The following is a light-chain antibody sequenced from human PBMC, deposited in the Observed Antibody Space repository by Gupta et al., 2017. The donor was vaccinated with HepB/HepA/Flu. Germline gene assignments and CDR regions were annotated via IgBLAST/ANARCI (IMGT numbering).Light chain of an antibody. Sequence: EIVLTQSPGTLSLSPGERATLSCRASQSVSSSYLAWYQQKPGQAPRLLIYGASSRATGIPDRFSGSGSGTDFTLTISRREPEDFAVYYCQQYGSSPIFTFGHGTKVDIK. J-gene: IGKJ3*01. CDR3: QQYGSSPIFT. CDR1: QSVSSSY. CDR2: GAS. V-gene: IGKV3-20*01.